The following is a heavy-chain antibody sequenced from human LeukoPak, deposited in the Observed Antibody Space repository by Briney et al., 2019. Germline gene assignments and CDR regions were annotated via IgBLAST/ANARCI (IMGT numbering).Heavy chain of an antibody. CDR1: GDSTSNFY. CDR2: IHYSGSS. CDR3: ALAPNSNWFDF. Sequence: PSETLSLTCTVSGDSTSNFYWNWIRQSPGKGLEWIGNIHYSGSSVYNPSLKSRGTISIDTSRRQFFLKLNSVTAADTAVYFCALAPNSNWFDFWGPGTLVPVSS. V-gene: IGHV4-59*03. J-gene: IGHJ5*01. D-gene: IGHD2-8*01.